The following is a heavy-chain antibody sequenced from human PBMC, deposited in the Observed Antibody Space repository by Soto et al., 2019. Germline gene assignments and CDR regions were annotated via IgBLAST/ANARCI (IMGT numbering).Heavy chain of an antibody. CDR1: GFIFSNYA. Sequence: GGSLRLSCGASGFIFSNYAIHWVRQAPGKGLEWVAVMWFDGSDEYYADSVKGRFTISRDKSKSTLYLQMNSLRAEDTAVYYCGRDRNVMVPGRYLYYGMDVWGQGTTVTV. CDR3: GRDRNVMVPGRYLYYGMDV. V-gene: IGHV3-33*01. CDR2: MWFDGSDE. J-gene: IGHJ6*02. D-gene: IGHD3-10*01.